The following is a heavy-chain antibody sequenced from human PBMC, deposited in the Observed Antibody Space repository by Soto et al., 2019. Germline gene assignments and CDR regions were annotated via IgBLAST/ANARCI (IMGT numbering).Heavy chain of an antibody. Sequence: GSLRLSSSTSGLSLSRYDMHWVRQAPGKGLEYVSAISSNGGSTYYADSVKGRFTISRDNSKNTLYLQMSSLRAEDTAVYYCVKLPGGRWHPSDWGQGTLVSVSS. D-gene: IGHD4-17*01. CDR2: ISSNGGST. J-gene: IGHJ4*02. CDR3: VKLPGGRWHPSD. CDR1: GLSLSRYD. V-gene: IGHV3-64D*06.